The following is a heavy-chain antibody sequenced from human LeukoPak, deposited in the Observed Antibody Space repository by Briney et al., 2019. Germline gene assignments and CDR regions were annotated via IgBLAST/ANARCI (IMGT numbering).Heavy chain of an antibody. J-gene: IGHJ4*02. CDR1: GLNFSSRW. CDR3: ARDSGWWRFDF. V-gene: IGHV3-7*03. D-gene: IGHD6-13*01. CDR2: IKEDGSEK. Sequence: GGSLRLSCAASGLNFSSRWMNWVRQTPGQGLEWVASIKEDGSEKHYVDSVKGRFTISRDNGKNSLYLQMNSLRAEDTAVYYCARDSGWWRFDFWGQGTLVTVSS.